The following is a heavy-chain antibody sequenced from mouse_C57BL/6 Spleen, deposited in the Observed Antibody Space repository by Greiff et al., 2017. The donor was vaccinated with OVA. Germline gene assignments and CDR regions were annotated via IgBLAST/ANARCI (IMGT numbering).Heavy chain of an antibody. D-gene: IGHD2-4*01. CDR1: GFNIKDDY. Sequence: VQLQQSGAELVRPGASVKLSCPASGFNIKDDYMHWVKQRPEQGLEWIGWIDPENGDTEYASKFQGKATITADTSSNTAYLQLSSLTSEDTAVYYCTSYDYDEGDAMDYWGQGTSGTVSS. V-gene: IGHV14-4*01. CDR3: TSYDYDEGDAMDY. J-gene: IGHJ4*01. CDR2: IDPENGDT.